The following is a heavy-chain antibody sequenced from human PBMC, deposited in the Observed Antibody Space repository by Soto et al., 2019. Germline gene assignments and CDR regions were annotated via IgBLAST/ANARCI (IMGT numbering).Heavy chain of an antibody. CDR3: ADTVAGSSGRDLDY. CDR1: GFSLTTSGEA. Sequence: QITLRESGPALVNPTQTLPLTCTFSGFSLTTSGEAVAWIRQPPGKALEGLGNIYWDDDKRYSPSLRNRITFPKHTTKTKVFLSMNGVDPSDTATYYCADTVAGSSGRDLDYWGQGTRVTVSS. V-gene: IGHV2-5*02. D-gene: IGHD2-21*01. CDR2: IYWDDDK. J-gene: IGHJ4*02.